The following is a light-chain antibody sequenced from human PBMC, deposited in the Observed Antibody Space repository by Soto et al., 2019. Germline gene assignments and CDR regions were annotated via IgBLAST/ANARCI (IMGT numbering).Light chain of an antibody. CDR2: DVS. J-gene: IGKJ1*01. CDR1: QSVSSY. V-gene: IGKV3-11*01. Sequence: EIVVTQSPATLSLSPGEGATLSCRASQSVSSYLVWYQQKPGQAPRLLIYDVSNRATGVPARFSGSGSGTDFSLTVTSLEPEDFAVYYCQQRANWPWTFGQGTKVEIK. CDR3: QQRANWPWT.